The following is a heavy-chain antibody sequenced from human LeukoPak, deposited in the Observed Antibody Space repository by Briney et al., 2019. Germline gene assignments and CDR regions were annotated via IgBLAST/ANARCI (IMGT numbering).Heavy chain of an antibody. V-gene: IGHV4-39*01. CDR3: ARQHYDNSGYYRVNFDY. CDR2: IYYTGST. D-gene: IGHD3-22*01. Sequence: ASETLSLTCTVSGGSISGSSYYWGWIRQPPGKGLEWIGSIYYTGSTYYNPSLKSRVTISVDTSKNQFSQKLSSVTAADTAVYYCARQHYDNSGYYRVNFDYWGQGTLVTVSS. J-gene: IGHJ4*02. CDR1: GGSISGSSYY.